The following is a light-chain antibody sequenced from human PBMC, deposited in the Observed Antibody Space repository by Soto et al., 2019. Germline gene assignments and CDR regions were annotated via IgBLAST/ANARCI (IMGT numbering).Light chain of an antibody. CDR1: QNINNW. J-gene: IGKJ1*01. Sequence: DIQMTQSPSTLSASVGDRVTITCRASQNINNWLAWYQQKPGKAPKLLIYRASSLENGVPSRVSGRGSGTDFIFTITSLQPDDFATYYCQQYSSDSTFGQGTKVEIK. CDR3: QQYSSDST. CDR2: RAS. V-gene: IGKV1-5*03.